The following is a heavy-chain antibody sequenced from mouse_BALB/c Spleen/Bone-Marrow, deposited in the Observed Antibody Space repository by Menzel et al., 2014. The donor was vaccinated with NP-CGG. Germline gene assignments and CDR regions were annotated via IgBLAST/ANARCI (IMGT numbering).Heavy chain of an antibody. V-gene: IGHV1-67*01. CDR3: ASTAGTQYDYFAY. Sequence: VQLQQSGPELVGPGVSVKISCKGFGYTFTGYAIHWVKQSHAKTLEWIGVISSYSGNTNYNQKFKGRATMTVDKSSSTAYMELARLTSEDSAIYYCASTAGTQYDYFAYWGQGATLTVSS. D-gene: IGHD1-2*01. J-gene: IGHJ2*01. CDR2: ISSYSGNT. CDR1: GYTFTGYA.